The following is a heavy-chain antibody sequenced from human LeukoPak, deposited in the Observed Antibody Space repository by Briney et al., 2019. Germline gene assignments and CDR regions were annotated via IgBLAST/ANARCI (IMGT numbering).Heavy chain of an antibody. D-gene: IGHD3-3*01. Sequence: GGSLGLSCAASGFTFSSYAMSWVRQAPGKGLEWVSAISGSGGSTYYADSVKGRFTISRDNSKNTLYLQMNSLRAEDTAVYYCAKDLRFLEWLLLNLFDYWGQGTLVTVSS. CDR2: ISGSGGST. CDR3: AKDLRFLEWLLLNLFDY. V-gene: IGHV3-23*01. J-gene: IGHJ4*02. CDR1: GFTFSSYA.